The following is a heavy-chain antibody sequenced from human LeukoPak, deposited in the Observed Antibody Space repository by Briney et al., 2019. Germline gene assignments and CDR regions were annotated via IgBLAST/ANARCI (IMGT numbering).Heavy chain of an antibody. V-gene: IGHV1-3*01. CDR2: INAGNGNT. D-gene: IGHD2-15*01. J-gene: IGHJ4*02. Sequence: ASVKVSCKASGYTFTSYAMHWVRQAPGQRLEWMGWINAGNGNTKYSQKFQGRVTITRDTSASTAYMELSSLRSEDTAVYYCARVGRSRYCSGGSCFGYWGQGTLVTVSS. CDR1: GYTFTSYA. CDR3: ARVGRSRYCSGGSCFGY.